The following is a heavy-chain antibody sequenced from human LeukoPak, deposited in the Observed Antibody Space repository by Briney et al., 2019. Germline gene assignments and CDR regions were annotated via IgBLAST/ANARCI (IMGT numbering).Heavy chain of an antibody. Sequence: GGSLRLSCAASGFTFSSYEMNWVRQAPGKGLEWVSYISSSGSTIYYADSVKGRFTISRDNAKNSLYLQMNSLRAEDTAVYYCARGDSYDTLTGYSPDAFDIWGQGTMVTVSS. CDR3: ARGDSYDTLTGYSPDAFDI. J-gene: IGHJ3*02. D-gene: IGHD3-9*01. CDR2: ISSSGSTI. V-gene: IGHV3-48*03. CDR1: GFTFSSYE.